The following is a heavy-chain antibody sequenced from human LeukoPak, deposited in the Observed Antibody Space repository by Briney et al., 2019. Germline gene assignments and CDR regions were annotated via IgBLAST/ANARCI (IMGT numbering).Heavy chain of an antibody. D-gene: IGHD4-17*01. J-gene: IGHJ3*02. CDR3: ARDHSDYGDYQAFDI. V-gene: IGHV1-69*06. CDR2: IIPIFGTA. CDR1: GGTFSSYG. Sequence: ASVKVSCKASGGTFSSYGISWVRQAPGQGLEWMGGIIPIFGTANYAQKFQGRVTITADKSTSTAYMELSSLRSEDTAVYYCARDHSDYGDYQAFDIWGQGTMVTVSS.